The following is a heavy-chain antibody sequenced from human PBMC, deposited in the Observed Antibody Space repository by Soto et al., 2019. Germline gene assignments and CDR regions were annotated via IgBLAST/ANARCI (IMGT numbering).Heavy chain of an antibody. V-gene: IGHV3-48*01. Sequence: GGSLRLSCEASGFTFSSYSMNWVRQAPGKGLEWVSYISSSSSTIYYADSVKGRFTIYRDNAKNSLYLQMNSLRAEDTAVYYCARDKGYCSGGSCAPDAFDIWGQGTMVTVSS. D-gene: IGHD2-15*01. J-gene: IGHJ3*02. CDR2: ISSSSSTI. CDR1: GFTFSSYS. CDR3: ARDKGYCSGGSCAPDAFDI.